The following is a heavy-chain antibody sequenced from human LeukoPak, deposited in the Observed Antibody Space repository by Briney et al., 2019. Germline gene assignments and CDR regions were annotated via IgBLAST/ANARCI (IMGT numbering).Heavy chain of an antibody. J-gene: IGHJ4*02. Sequence: SGTLSLTCAVSGGSISSSNWWSWVRQPPGKGLEWIGEIYHSGSTNYNPSLKSRVTISVDTSKNQFSLKLSSVTAADTAVYYCARPHSSGWYTTSDYWGQGTLVTVSS. CDR1: GGSISSSNW. CDR2: IYHSGST. V-gene: IGHV4-4*02. D-gene: IGHD6-19*01. CDR3: ARPHSSGWYTTSDY.